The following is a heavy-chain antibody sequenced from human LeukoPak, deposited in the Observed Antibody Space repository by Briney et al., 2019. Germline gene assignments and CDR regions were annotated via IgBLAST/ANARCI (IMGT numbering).Heavy chain of an antibody. D-gene: IGHD5-24*01. CDR3: ARDPGRWLQPPYYFDY. V-gene: IGHV3-64*01. CDR1: GFTLSSYA. CDR2: ISSNGGST. Sequence: PGGALRLSCAASGFTLSSYAMHWVRHAPGKGLEYVLAISSNGGSTYYANSVKGRFTISRDNSKNTLYLQMGSLRAEDMAVYYCARDPGRWLQPPYYFDYWGQGTLVTVSS. J-gene: IGHJ4*02.